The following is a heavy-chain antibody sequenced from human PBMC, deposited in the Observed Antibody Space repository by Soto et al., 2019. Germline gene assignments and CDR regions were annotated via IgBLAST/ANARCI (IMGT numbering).Heavy chain of an antibody. D-gene: IGHD3-10*01. CDR2: IIPIFGTA. CDR1: GGTFSSYA. J-gene: IGHJ4*02. Sequence: QVQLVQSGAEVKKPGSSVKVSCKASGGTFSSYAISWVRQAPGQGLEWMGGIIPIFGTANYAQKFQGRVTITADESTGTASMELSSLRSEDTAVYYCARHYYGSGSYYSLDYWGQGTLVTVSS. V-gene: IGHV1-69*01. CDR3: ARHYYGSGSYYSLDY.